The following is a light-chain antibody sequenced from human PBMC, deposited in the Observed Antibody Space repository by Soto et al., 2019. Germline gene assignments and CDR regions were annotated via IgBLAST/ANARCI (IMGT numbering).Light chain of an antibody. CDR3: QQSYSTTWT. CDR1: QSLSNNY. J-gene: IGKJ1*01. V-gene: IGKV3D-20*02. CDR2: DVS. Sequence: EIALTQSPGTLSLSPGERATLSCRASQSLSNNYLTWYQQKPGQAPRLLIYDVSSRATGIPDRFSGSESGTDFTLTISSLQPEDFATYSCQQSYSTTWTFGQGTK.